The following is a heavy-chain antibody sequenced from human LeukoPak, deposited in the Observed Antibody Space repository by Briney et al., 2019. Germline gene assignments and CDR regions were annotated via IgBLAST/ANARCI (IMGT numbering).Heavy chain of an antibody. CDR3: AHSCGGGNSAYFDY. Sequence: SGPTLVKPTQTLTLTCTFSGFSLSTSGVGVGWIRQPPGKALEWLALIYWDDDKRYSPFLKSRLTITKDTSKNQVVLTMTNMDPVDTATYYCAHSCGGGNSAYFDYWGQGTLVTVSS. V-gene: IGHV2-5*02. J-gene: IGHJ4*02. D-gene: IGHD4-23*01. CDR2: IYWDDDK. CDR1: GFSLSTSGVG.